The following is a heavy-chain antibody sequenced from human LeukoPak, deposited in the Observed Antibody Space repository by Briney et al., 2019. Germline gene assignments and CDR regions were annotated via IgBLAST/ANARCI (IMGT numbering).Heavy chain of an antibody. CDR2: IYYSGST. V-gene: IGHV4-30-4*01. D-gene: IGHD6-25*01. J-gene: IGHJ6*04. CDR1: VGSISSGDYY. CDR3: ARDRLEGYYYGMDV. Sequence: SQTLSLTCTVSVGSISSGDYYWSWIRQPPGKGLEWIGYIYYSGSTYYNPSLKSRVTISVDTSKNQFSLKLSSVTAADTAVYYCARDRLEGYYYGMDVWGKGTTVTVSS.